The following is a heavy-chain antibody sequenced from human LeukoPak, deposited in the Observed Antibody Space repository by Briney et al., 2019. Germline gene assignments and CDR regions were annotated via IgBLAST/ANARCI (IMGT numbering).Heavy chain of an antibody. V-gene: IGHV3-49*04. CDR1: GFTFGDYA. J-gene: IGHJ2*01. Sequence: GGSLRLSCTASGFTFGDYAMSWVRQAPGKGLEWVGFIRSKAYGGTTEYAASVKGRFTISRDDSKSIAYLQMNSLKTEDTAVYYCTRAPSFYGSGWYWYFDLGGRGPLVTVS. D-gene: IGHD6-19*01. CDR3: TRAPSFYGSGWYWYFDL. CDR2: IRSKAYGGTT.